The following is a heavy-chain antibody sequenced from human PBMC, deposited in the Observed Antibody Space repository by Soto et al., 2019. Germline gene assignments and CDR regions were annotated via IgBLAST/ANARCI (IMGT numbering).Heavy chain of an antibody. CDR2: IYYSGST. Sequence: QVQLQGSGPGLVKPSQTLSLTCTVSGGSISSGDYYWSWIRQPPGKGLEWIGYIYYSGSTYYNPSLKSRVTISVDTSKNQFSLNLSSVTAADTAVYYCARKYCSTTRCYWFDPWGQGTLVTVSS. CDR1: GGSISSGDYY. D-gene: IGHD2-2*01. CDR3: ARKYCSTTRCYWFDP. V-gene: IGHV4-30-4*01. J-gene: IGHJ5*02.